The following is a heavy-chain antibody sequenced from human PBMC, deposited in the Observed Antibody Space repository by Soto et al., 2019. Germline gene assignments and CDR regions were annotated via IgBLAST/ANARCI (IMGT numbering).Heavy chain of an antibody. D-gene: IGHD3-3*01. J-gene: IGHJ3*01. CDR3: VKDRRFLEAWGAFDV. CDR2: ISWNSEVK. Sequence: QLVESGGGLVQPGRSLRLSCAASGFTFDDYAMQWVRQVPGKGLEWVSGISWNSEVKLYADTTKGRFAISRDNAKNSLYLQMDGLGVEDTAFYYCVKDRRFLEAWGAFDVWGQGTLVTVSS. CDR1: GFTFDDYA. V-gene: IGHV3-9*01.